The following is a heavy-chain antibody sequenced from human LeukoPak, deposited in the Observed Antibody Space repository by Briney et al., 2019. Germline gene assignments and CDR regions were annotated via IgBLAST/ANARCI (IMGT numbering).Heavy chain of an antibody. J-gene: IGHJ1*01. CDR1: GFIFTNFE. V-gene: IGHV3-23*01. Sequence: GGSLRLSCAASGFIFTNFEMTWVRQAPRKGLEWVSSISGGSGDNIYYADSVKGRFTISRDNPKNTLYLQMNSLRGEDTALYYCAKRSLDTSGYYSYFHYWGQGTLVTVSS. CDR2: ISGGSGDNI. D-gene: IGHD3-22*01. CDR3: AKRSLDTSGYYSYFHY.